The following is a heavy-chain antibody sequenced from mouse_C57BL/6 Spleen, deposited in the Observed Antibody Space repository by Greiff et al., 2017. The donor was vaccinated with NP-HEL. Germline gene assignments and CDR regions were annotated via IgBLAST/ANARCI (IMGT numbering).Heavy chain of an antibody. CDR1: GFTFSDAW. CDR3: RGYYGSFYYFDY. Sequence: EVRLVESGGGLVQPGGSMKLSCAASGFTFSDAWLDWVRPSPEKGLEWVAEIRNKANNHATYYAESVKGRFTISRDDSKRSVYLQMNSLRAEDTGIYYGRGYYGSFYYFDYWGKGTTLTVSS. J-gene: IGHJ2*01. D-gene: IGHD1-1*01. CDR2: IRNKANNHAT. V-gene: IGHV6-6*01.